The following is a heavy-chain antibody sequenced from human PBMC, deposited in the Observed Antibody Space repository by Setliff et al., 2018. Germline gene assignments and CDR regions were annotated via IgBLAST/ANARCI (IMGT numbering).Heavy chain of an antibody. CDR3: AKERTVEYCSGGTCYFDY. J-gene: IGHJ4*02. Sequence: GGSLRLSCAASGFTFSSYNMDWVRQAPGKGLEWVSYINSRSSTIFYADSVKGRFTISRDNAKNSLYLQMNGLRAEDTAVYYCAKERTVEYCSGGTCYFDYWGQGTLVTVSS. CDR1: GFTFSSYN. CDR2: INSRSSTI. D-gene: IGHD2-15*01. V-gene: IGHV3-48*01.